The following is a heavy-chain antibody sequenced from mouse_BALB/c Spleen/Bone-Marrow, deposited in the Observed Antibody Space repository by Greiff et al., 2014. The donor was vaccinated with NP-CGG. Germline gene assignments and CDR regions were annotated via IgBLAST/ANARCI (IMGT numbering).Heavy chain of an antibody. CDR1: GDSITSGY. J-gene: IGHJ4*01. CDR3: ARILLRSYAMDY. Sequence: DVMLVESGPSLVKPSQTLSLTCSVTGDSITSGYWNWIRKFPGNKLEYMGYISYSGSTYYNPSLKSRISITRDTSKSQYYLQLNSVTTEDTATYYCARILLRSYAMDYWGQGTSVTVSS. D-gene: IGHD1-1*01. V-gene: IGHV3-8*02. CDR2: ISYSGST.